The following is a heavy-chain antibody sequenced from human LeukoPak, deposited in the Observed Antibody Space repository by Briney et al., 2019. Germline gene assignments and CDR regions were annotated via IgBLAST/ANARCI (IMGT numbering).Heavy chain of an antibody. V-gene: IGHV3-30*04. CDR2: ISYDGSNK. Sequence: GGSLRLSCAASGFTFSSYAMHWVRQAPGKGLEWVAVISYDGSNKYYADSVKGRFTISRDNAKNSLYLQMNSLRAEDTALYYCAKAQDYSSSSFDYWGQGTLVTVSS. CDR1: GFTFSSYA. D-gene: IGHD6-6*01. CDR3: AKAQDYSSSSFDY. J-gene: IGHJ4*02.